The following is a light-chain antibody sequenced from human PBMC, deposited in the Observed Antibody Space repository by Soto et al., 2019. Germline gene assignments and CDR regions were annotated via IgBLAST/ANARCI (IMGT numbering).Light chain of an antibody. CDR3: QQYSSSPAT. Sequence: EIVLTQSPGTLSLSPGERATLSCRASQSVTSNYLAWYQQKPGQAPVLLIYGASSRATGIPDRFSGSGSGTDFTLTISRLEPEDFAVYYCQQYSSSPATFGQGTKLEIK. J-gene: IGKJ2*01. V-gene: IGKV3-20*01. CDR2: GAS. CDR1: QSVTSNY.